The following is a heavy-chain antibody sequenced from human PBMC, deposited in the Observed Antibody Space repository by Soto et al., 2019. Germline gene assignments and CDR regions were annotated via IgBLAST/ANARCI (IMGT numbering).Heavy chain of an antibody. D-gene: IGHD2-21*02. Sequence: QVQLQQWGAGLLKPSETLSLTCAVYGGSVSSGRYYWSWIRQPPGKGLEWIGEMSHSGGTHFNPPLKSRVTISADTPKNQFALEMSSVTAAATALYYCARVERGTATAVVDAFDFWGPGTMVTVSS. CDR3: ARVERGTATAVVDAFDF. J-gene: IGHJ3*01. CDR2: MSHSGGT. CDR1: GGSVSSGRYY. V-gene: IGHV4-34*01.